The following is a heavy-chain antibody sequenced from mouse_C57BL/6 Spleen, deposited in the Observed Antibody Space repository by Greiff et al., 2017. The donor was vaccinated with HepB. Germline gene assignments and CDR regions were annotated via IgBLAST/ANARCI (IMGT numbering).Heavy chain of an antibody. CDR1: GFSLTSYG. V-gene: IGHV2-6-1*01. CDR3: ARHRGSNYRWYFDV. D-gene: IGHD2-5*01. CDR2: IWSDGST. Sequence: QVQLKESGPGLVAPSQSLSITCTVSGFSLTSYGVHWVRQPPGKGLEWLVVIWSDGSTTYNSALKSRLSISKDNSKSQVFLKMNSLQTDDTAMYYCARHRGSNYRWYFDVWGTGTTVTVSS. J-gene: IGHJ1*03.